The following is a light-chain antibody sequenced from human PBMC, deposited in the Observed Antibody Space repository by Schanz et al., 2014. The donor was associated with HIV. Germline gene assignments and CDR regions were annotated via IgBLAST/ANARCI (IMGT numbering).Light chain of an antibody. CDR2: GVD. J-gene: IGLJ1*01. V-gene: IGLV2-14*03. Sequence: QSALTQPASVSGSPGQSISISCTGTSSDIGPYNCVSWYQQRPGKAPKLVISGVDYRPSGVSSRFSGSKSGSAASLTISGLQAEDEADYYCSSLSTSGAPVFGTGTKVTVL. CDR1: SSDIGPYNC. CDR3: SSLSTSGAPV.